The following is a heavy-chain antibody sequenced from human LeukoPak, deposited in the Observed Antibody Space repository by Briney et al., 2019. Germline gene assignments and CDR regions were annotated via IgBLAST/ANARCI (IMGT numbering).Heavy chain of an antibody. CDR1: GFTFSSYA. J-gene: IGHJ2*01. Sequence: GGSLRLSCAASGFTFSSYAMSWVRQAPGKGLEWVSAISGSGGNTYDADSVKGRFTISRDNSKNTLYLQMNSLRVEDTAVYYCAKSDRFRVHCSSTSCYGWYFDLWVRGTLVTVSS. CDR3: AKSDRFRVHCSSTSCYGWYFDL. V-gene: IGHV3-23*01. CDR2: ISGSGGNT. D-gene: IGHD2-2*01.